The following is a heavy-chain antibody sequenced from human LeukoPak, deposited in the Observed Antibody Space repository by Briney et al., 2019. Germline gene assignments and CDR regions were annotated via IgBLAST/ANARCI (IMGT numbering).Heavy chain of an antibody. CDR3: ATLVYSGSRYHFDT. V-gene: IGHV4-59*02. CDR1: NGAVKNNY. Sequence: SETLSLTCSVSNGAVKNNYWTWIRQPPRQGLEWIGNSLYSGTTTYRASLDSRLIISVDNSKNTVSLKLFSVTAADTAVYYCATLVYSGSRYHFDTWGQGTLVTVSS. CDR2: SLYSGTT. D-gene: IGHD1-26*01. J-gene: IGHJ4*02.